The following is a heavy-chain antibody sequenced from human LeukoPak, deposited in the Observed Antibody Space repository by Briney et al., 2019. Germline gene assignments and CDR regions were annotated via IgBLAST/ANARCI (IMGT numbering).Heavy chain of an antibody. CDR3: ARRETRGYGMDV. V-gene: IGHV4-4*02. D-gene: IGHD3-10*01. CDR1: GGSISSSNW. J-gene: IGHJ6*02. CDR2: IYHSGST. Sequence: SETLSLTCAVSGGSISSSNWWSWVRQPPGKGLEWIGEIYHSGSTNYNPSLKSRVTISVDTSKNQFSLKLSSVTAADTAVYYCARRETRGYGMDVWGQGTTVTVSS.